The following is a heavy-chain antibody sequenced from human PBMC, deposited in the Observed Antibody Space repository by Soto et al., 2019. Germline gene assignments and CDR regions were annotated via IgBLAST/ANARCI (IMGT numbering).Heavy chain of an antibody. J-gene: IGHJ6*02. CDR1: GDTFSSYT. CDR3: ARRRYCGADCYSNYYYGMDV. CDR2: IIPILGIT. D-gene: IGHD2-21*02. V-gene: IGHV1-69*02. Sequence: QVQLVQSGPELKKPGSSVKVSCRASGDTFSSYTVSWVRQAPGQGLEWMGRIIPILGITNYAQKCQGRVTITADKSRTTAYMELSTLRSDDTAIYYCARRRYCGADCYSNYYYGMDVWGQGTTVTVSS.